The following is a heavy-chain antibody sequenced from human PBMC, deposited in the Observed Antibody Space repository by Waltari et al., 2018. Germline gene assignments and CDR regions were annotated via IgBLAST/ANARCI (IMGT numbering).Heavy chain of an antibody. V-gene: IGHV3-21*01. J-gene: IGHJ6*02. D-gene: IGHD2-2*01. CDR3: VSPALPGAHYYYYYGMDF. CDR1: GFNFSRHS. Sequence: EVQLVESGGGLVKPGGSLRLSCAASGFNFSRHSMKWVRQAPGKGLEWVSAIRSISTYKYYADSVRGRFTISSDNAMNSLYLQLNSLRAEDTAVYYCVSPALPGAHYYYYYGMDFWGQGTTVTVSS. CDR2: IRSISTYK.